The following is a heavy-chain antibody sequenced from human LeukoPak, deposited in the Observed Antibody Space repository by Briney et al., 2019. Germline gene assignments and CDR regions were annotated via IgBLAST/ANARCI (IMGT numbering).Heavy chain of an antibody. D-gene: IGHD6-6*01. J-gene: IGHJ4*02. CDR2: SSSSGNNI. CDR1: GFTFSDYY. CDR3: AKDLGSSADY. V-gene: IGHV3-11*01. Sequence: GGSLRLSCAASGFTFSDYYMGWIRQAPGKGLEWVTYSSSSGNNIHYADSVKGRFTISRDNAKNSLYLQMNSLRAEDTALYYCAKDLGSSADYWGQGTLVTVSS.